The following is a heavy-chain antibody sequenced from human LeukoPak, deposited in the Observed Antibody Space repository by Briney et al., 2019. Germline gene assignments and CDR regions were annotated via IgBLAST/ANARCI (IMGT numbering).Heavy chain of an antibody. V-gene: IGHV4-61*02. D-gene: IGHD5-18*01. CDR1: GGSISSGSYY. CDR3: ARERTDTSMDY. CDR2: SYTSGST. J-gene: IGHJ4*02. Sequence: SETLSLTCTVSGGSISSGSYYWTWIRPAAGEPEWIGRSYTSGSTNHHPSLKSRVTISLDTSKNQFSLKLISVTAADTAVYFCARERTDTSMDYWGQGTPVTVSS.